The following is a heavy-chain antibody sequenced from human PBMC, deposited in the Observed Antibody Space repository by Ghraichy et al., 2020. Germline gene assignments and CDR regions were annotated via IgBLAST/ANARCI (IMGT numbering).Heavy chain of an antibody. V-gene: IGHV3-21*01. Sequence: GESLNISCAASGFTFSSYSMNWVRQAPGKGLEWVSSISSSSSYIYYADSVKGRFTISRDNAKNSLYLQMNSLRAEDTSVYYCARPGVAGTRDAFGIWGQGTMVTVSS. J-gene: IGHJ3*02. CDR3: ARPGVAGTRDAFGI. CDR1: GFTFSSYS. D-gene: IGHD6-19*01. CDR2: ISSSSSYI.